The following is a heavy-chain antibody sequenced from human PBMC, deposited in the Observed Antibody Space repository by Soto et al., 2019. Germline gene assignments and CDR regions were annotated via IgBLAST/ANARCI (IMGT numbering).Heavy chain of an antibody. CDR1: GFTFSSYA. CDR3: AKDHGYCSGGTCYPYGMDV. CDR2: ISGSGGTT. V-gene: IGHV3-23*01. J-gene: IGHJ6*02. D-gene: IGHD2-15*01. Sequence: PGGSLRLSCAASGFTFSSYAMSWVRQAPGEGLEWVSAISGSGGTTFYADSVKGRFTISRDNSKKTLYLQMNSLRAEDTAVYYCAKDHGYCSGGTCYPYGMDVWGQGTTVTVSS.